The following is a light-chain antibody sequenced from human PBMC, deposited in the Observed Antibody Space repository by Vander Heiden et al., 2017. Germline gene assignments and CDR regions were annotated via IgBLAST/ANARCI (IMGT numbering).Light chain of an antibody. Sequence: QPACVSGSPRHSITISCTGTNRADGHYILVSWYHQHPGKVPKLLIYSVSQRPSGVSYRFSGSKSDNTASLTISGLQAEDEADYYCCSHEGSGTLVFGGGTKLTVL. CDR2: SVS. V-gene: IGLV2-23*02. J-gene: IGLJ2*01. CDR1: NRADGHYIL. CDR3: CSHEGSGTLV.